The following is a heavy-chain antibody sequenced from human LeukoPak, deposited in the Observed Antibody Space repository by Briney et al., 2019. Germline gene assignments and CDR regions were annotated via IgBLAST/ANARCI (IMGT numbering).Heavy chain of an antibody. D-gene: IGHD3-22*01. V-gene: IGHV3-23*01. CDR2: ISGSGGST. Sequence: GGSLRLSCAASGFTFSSYAMSWVRQAPGKGLEWVSAISGSGGSTYYADSVKGRFTISRDNSKNTLYLQMNSLRAEDTAVYYCAKDLDYYDSSGYYLGYWGQGTLVTVSS. J-gene: IGHJ4*02. CDR1: GFTFSSYA. CDR3: AKDLDYYDSSGYYLGY.